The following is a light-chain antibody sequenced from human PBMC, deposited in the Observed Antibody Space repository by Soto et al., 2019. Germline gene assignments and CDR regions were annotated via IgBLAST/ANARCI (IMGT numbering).Light chain of an antibody. J-gene: IGKJ2*01. CDR2: AAS. CDR1: QTISTH. V-gene: IGKV1-39*01. Sequence: DIQMTQSPSSLSVSVGDRVTITCRASQTISTHLNWYQRKAGEAPKFLIYAASSLQSGVPSRFSGSGSGTDFTLTISILQPEDFATYYCQQSYSIPYTFGQGTTLEIK. CDR3: QQSYSIPYT.